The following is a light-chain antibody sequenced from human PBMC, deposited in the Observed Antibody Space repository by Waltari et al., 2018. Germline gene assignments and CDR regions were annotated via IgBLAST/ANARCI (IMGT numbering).Light chain of an antibody. CDR1: SIDVGGYTS. CDR3: SSQSSNDVVL. CDR2: YVS. V-gene: IGLV2-14*01. J-gene: IGLJ2*01. Sequence: QSALPQPASVSGSPGQSVTIFCAGTSIDVGGYTSVSWYQEHPGQAPRFIIYYVSDRPSGVSDRFSGSKSGNTASLTISGLQAEDEADYYCSSQSSNDVVLFGGGTKLTVL.